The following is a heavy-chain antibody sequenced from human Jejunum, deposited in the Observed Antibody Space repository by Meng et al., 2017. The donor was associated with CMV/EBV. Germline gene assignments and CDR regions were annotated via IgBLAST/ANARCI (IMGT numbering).Heavy chain of an antibody. CDR2: IYNSGGT. Sequence: QVQLEESGPGLVKPSETLVLTCSVSGASVSTYYWSWIRQPPGKGLEWIGYIYNSGGTYYNPSLKSRVTISIDTSKNQFSLKLNSVTAADTAVYYCVRHGDCSSGSCFYHWFDPWGQGSLVTVSS. V-gene: IGHV4-59*02. CDR1: GASVSTYY. D-gene: IGHD2-15*01. CDR3: VRHGDCSSGSCFYHWFDP. J-gene: IGHJ5*02.